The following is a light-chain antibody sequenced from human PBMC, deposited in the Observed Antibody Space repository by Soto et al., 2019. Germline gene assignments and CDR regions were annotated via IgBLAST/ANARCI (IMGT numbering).Light chain of an antibody. Sequence: QAVVTQPPSVSAAPGQRVTISCSGSASNIGNNYVSWYQQLPGAAPKLLIYDDNNRPSGIPDRFSVSKSGTSATLGITGLQTGDEADYYCGTWATRLPAYVFGPGTKLTVL. CDR1: ASNIGNNY. J-gene: IGLJ1*01. CDR2: DDN. V-gene: IGLV1-51*01. CDR3: GTWATRLPAYV.